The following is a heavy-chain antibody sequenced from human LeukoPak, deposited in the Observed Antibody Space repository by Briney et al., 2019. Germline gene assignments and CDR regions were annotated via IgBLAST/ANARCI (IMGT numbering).Heavy chain of an antibody. V-gene: IGHV3-23*01. CDR1: GFTFTNYA. CDR2: IGVVEGGT. CDR3: AKGHRFCSSGNCNSPVDY. D-gene: IGHD2-15*01. Sequence: GGPLRLSRALSGFTFTNYAITWVRPAPRKGLPWVSTIGVVEGGTHYAHSLKGRCTISRDNFKKPLYLQMNSCRAQDPGLYYSAKGHRFCSSGNCNSPVDYWGQGTLVTVSS. J-gene: IGHJ4*02.